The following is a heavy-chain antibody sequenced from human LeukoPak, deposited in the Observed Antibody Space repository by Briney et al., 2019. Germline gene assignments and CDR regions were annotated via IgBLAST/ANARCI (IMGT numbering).Heavy chain of an antibody. V-gene: IGHV4-4*02. J-gene: IGHJ3*02. CDR3: ARYNWNDGEYAFDI. CDR1: GGSISSSNW. D-gene: IGHD1-1*01. Sequence: SETLSLTCAVSGGSISSSNWWSWVRQPPGKGLEWIGEIYHSGSTNYNPSLKSRVTISVDTSKNQFSLKLSSVTAADTAVYYCARYNWNDGEYAFDIWGQGTMVTVSS. CDR2: IYHSGST.